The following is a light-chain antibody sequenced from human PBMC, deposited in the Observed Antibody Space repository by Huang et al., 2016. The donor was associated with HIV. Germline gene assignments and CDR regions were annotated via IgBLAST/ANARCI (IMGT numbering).Light chain of an antibody. V-gene: IGKV3D-20*01. CDR1: QSLSSSY. Sequence: EIVLTQSPATLSLSPGERATLSCVASQSLSSSYLAWYQQKPGLAPRLLIYDASNRAPGIPDRCSGSGSGTDFTLTISRLEPEDFAVYYCQQYGSSPLTFGGGTKVEIK. CDR3: QQYGSSPLT. J-gene: IGKJ4*01. CDR2: DAS.